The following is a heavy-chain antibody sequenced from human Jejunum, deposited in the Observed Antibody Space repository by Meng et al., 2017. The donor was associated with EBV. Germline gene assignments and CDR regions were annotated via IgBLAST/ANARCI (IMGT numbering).Heavy chain of an antibody. Sequence: EGRRVGSGGGLVRPGGSLRLSCAASGFTLSDHWIHWVRQAPGEGLMWVSRINPDGRTINYGDSVKGRFTISRDNAKNTVYLQMNSLRAEDTAVYYCTRAGYYRFDYWGQGALVTVSS. J-gene: IGHJ4*02. CDR2: INPDGRTI. CDR3: TRAGYYRFDY. V-gene: IGHV3-74*01. CDR1: GFTLSDHW. D-gene: IGHD1-26*01.